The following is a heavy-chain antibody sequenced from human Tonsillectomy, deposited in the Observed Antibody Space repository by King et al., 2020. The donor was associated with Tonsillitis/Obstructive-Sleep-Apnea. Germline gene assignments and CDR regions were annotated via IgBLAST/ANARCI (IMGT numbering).Heavy chain of an antibody. CDR3: ARLQGGFRE. J-gene: IGHJ4*02. V-gene: IGHV3-53*04. CDR1: GLSVSTNY. CDR2: LYGGDST. Sequence: VQLVESGGALVQPGESLRLSCAASGLSVSTNYMSWVRQAPGKGLDWVSVLYGGDSTYYADSVKGRFTISRHNSKNTIYLQMNSLRVEDTAVYYCARLQGGFREWGQGTLVIVSS. D-gene: IGHD3-16*01.